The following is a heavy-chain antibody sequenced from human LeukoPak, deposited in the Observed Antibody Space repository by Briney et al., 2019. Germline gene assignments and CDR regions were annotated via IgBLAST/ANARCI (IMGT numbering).Heavy chain of an antibody. J-gene: IGHJ4*02. CDR2: IIPILGIA. V-gene: IGHV1-69*04. D-gene: IGHD3-22*01. CDR3: ARDEGYYDSSGYKYYFDY. Sequence: SVKVSCKASGGTFSSYTISWVRQAPGQGLEWMGRIIPILGIANYAQKFQGRVTITADKSTSTAYMEPSSLRSEDTAVYYYARDEGYYDSSGYKYYFDYWGQGTLVTVSS. CDR1: GGTFSSYT.